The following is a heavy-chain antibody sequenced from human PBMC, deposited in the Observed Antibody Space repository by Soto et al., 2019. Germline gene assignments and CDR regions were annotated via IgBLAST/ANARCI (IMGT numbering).Heavy chain of an antibody. CDR1: GGSGTSDEDY. Sequence: LSLTCTVSGGSGTSDEDYWTWIRQSPGKGLEWIGYISNSGSTGYNPSLKTRLSMSVDRSKNQFTLRLTSVTAADTAVYFCATGSGSTYGYFDHWGQGTQVTVSS. CDR3: ATGSGSTYGYFDH. V-gene: IGHV4-30-4*01. D-gene: IGHD5-18*01. CDR2: ISNSGST. J-gene: IGHJ4*02.